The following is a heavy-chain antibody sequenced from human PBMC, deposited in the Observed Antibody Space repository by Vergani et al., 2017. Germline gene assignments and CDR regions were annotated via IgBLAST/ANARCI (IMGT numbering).Heavy chain of an antibody. CDR3: ARELVPAAKAPGPGMDV. CDR2: ISYDGSNK. CDR1: GFTFSSYA. J-gene: IGHJ6*03. Sequence: QVQLVESGGGVVQPGRSLRLSCAASGFTFSSYAMHWVRQAPGKGLEGVAVISYDGSNKYYADSVKGRFTISRDNSKNTLYLQMNSLRAEDTAVYYCARELVPAAKAPGPGMDVWGKGTTVTVSS. V-gene: IGHV3-30-3*01. D-gene: IGHD2-2*01.